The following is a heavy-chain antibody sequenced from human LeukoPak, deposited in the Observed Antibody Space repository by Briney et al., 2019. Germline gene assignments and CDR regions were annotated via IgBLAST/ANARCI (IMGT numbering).Heavy chain of an antibody. Sequence: SETLSLTCAVYGGSFSGYYWNWIRQPAGKGLEWIGRIYITGSTNYNPSLKSRVTMSVDTSKNQFSLKLSSMTAADTAVYYCARGRGYYQDYWGQGTLVTVSS. J-gene: IGHJ4*02. V-gene: IGHV4-59*10. D-gene: IGHD3-22*01. CDR2: IYITGST. CDR3: ARGRGYYQDY. CDR1: GGSFSGYY.